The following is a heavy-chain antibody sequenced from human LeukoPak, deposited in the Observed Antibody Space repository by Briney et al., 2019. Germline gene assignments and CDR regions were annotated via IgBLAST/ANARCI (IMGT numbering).Heavy chain of an antibody. D-gene: IGHD3-10*01. V-gene: IGHV3-21*01. CDR2: ISSSSSYI. CDR3: ARLGVSSITPDY. J-gene: IGHJ4*02. CDR1: GFTFSSYS. Sequence: GGPLRLSCAASGFTFSSYSMNWVRQAPGKGLEWVSSISSSSSYIYYADSVKGRFTISRDNAKNSLYLQMNSLRAEDTAVYYCARLGVSSITPDYWGQGTLVTVSS.